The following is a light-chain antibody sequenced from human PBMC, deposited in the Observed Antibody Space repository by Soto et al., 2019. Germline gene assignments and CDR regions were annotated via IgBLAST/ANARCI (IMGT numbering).Light chain of an antibody. CDR2: DTS. CDR3: LLSYSAYYV. J-gene: IGLJ1*01. Sequence: QAVVTQEPSLTVSPGGTVTLTCGSSTGAVTSGHYPYWFQQKPGQASRTLIYDTSNKHSWTPVRFSGSLLGGKAALTLSGAQPEDEAEYYCLLSYSAYYVFGTGTKVTVL. CDR1: TGAVTSGHY. V-gene: IGLV7-46*01.